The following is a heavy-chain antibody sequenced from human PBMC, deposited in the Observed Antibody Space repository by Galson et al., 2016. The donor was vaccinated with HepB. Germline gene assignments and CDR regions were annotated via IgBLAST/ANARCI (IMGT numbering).Heavy chain of an antibody. V-gene: IGHV3-33*01. J-gene: IGHJ3*02. D-gene: IGHD2-21*02. Sequence: SLRLSCAASGFTFNSYAMHWVRQAPGKGLEWVAVIWFDGSNRDYVDSVKGRFTVSRDNSKSTLSLQMNSLRIEDTAVYYCATSTHCGGDCIFSYGFYIWGQGTMVTVSS. CDR3: ATSTHCGGDCIFSYGFYI. CDR1: GFTFNSYA. CDR2: IWFDGSNR.